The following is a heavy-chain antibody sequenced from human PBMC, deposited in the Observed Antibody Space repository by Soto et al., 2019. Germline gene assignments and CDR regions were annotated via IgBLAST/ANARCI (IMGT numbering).Heavy chain of an antibody. CDR2: IIPIFGTA. Sequence: GASVKVSCKASGGTLSSYAISWVRQAPGQGLEWMGGIIPIFGTANYAQKFQGRVTITADKSTSTAYMELSSLRSEDTAVYYCARSVWDSGFLEWLRYYYYYGMDVWGQGTTVTVSS. CDR3: ARSVWDSGFLEWLRYYYYYGMDV. D-gene: IGHD3-3*01. CDR1: GGTLSSYA. V-gene: IGHV1-69*06. J-gene: IGHJ6*02.